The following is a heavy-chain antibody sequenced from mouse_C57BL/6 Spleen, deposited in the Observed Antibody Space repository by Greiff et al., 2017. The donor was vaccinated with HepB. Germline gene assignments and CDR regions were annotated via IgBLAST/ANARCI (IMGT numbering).Heavy chain of an antibody. CDR2: IDPENGDT. CDR1: GFNIKDDY. D-gene: IGHD1-1*01. CDR3: TLSSHYFDY. Sequence: EVKLVESGAELVRPGASVKLSCTASGFNIKDDYMHWVKQRPEQGLEWIGWIDPENGDTEYASKFQGKATITADTSSNTAYLQLSSLTSEDTAVYYCTLSSHYFDYWGQGTTLTVSS. V-gene: IGHV14-4*01. J-gene: IGHJ2*01.